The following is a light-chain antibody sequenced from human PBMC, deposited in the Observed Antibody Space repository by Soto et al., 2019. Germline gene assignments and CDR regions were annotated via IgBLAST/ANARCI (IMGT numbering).Light chain of an antibody. CDR1: QSISDY. V-gene: IGKV1-39*01. Sequence: DIQMTQSPSSLSASVGDRVSITGLSSQSISDYLNWYQQKPGKALKLVIYGASNLQSGVPPRFSGSGSGSEFTLTISGLQPDDFAIYFCQQSYSLPLTFGPGTKVDIK. J-gene: IGKJ3*01. CDR2: GAS. CDR3: QQSYSLPLT.